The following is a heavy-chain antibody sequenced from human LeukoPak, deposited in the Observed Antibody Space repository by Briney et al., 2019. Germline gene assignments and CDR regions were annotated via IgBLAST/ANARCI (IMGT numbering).Heavy chain of an antibody. CDR2: FDPEDGET. V-gene: IGHV1-24*01. Sequence: GASVKVSCKASGGTFSSYAISWVRQAPGKGLKWMGGFDPEDGETIYAQKFQGRVTMTEDKSTDTAYMELSSLISEDTAVYYCATVQKQYYHSSVYYDHWGQGALVTVSS. D-gene: IGHD3-22*01. J-gene: IGHJ4*02. CDR3: ATVQKQYYHSSVYYDH. CDR1: GGTFSSYA.